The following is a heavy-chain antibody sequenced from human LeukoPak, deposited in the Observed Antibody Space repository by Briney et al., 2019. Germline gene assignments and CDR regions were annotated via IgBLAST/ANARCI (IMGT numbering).Heavy chain of an antibody. CDR2: IYYSGST. CDR3: ARALPWVGY. V-gene: IGHV4-39*01. CDR1: GESLNSYY. D-gene: IGHD2-15*01. Sequence: SETLSLTCAVYGESLNSYYWSWVRQPPGKGLEWIGSIYYSGSTYYNPSLKSRVTISVDTSKNQFSLKLSSVTAADTAVYYCARALPWVGYWGQGTLVTVSS. J-gene: IGHJ4*02.